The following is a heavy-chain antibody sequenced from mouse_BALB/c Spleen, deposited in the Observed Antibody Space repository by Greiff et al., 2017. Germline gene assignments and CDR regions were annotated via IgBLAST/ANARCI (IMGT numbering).Heavy chain of an antibody. Sequence: EVKVVESGGGLVQPGGSLKLSCAASGFTFSSYTMSWVRQTPEKRLEWVAYISNGGGSTYYPDTVKGRFTISRDNAKNTLYLQMSSLKSEDTAMYYCARHPIYYGNPAWFAYWGQGTLVTVSA. CDR2: ISNGGGST. V-gene: IGHV5-12-2*01. D-gene: IGHD2-1*01. CDR1: GFTFSSYT. CDR3: ARHPIYYGNPAWFAY. J-gene: IGHJ3*01.